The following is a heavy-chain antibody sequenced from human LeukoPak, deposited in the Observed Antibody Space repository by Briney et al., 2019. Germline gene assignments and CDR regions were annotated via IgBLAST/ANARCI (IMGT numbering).Heavy chain of an antibody. Sequence: ASVKVSCKASGYTFTSYDINWVRQATGQGLEWMGWMNPNSGNTGYAQKFQGRVTMTRNTSLSTAYMELSSLRSEDTAVYYCARAPPRRDGYNYRRFDYWGQGTLVTVSS. D-gene: IGHD5-12*01. CDR1: GYTFTSYD. V-gene: IGHV1-8*01. CDR3: ARAPPRRDGYNYRRFDY. CDR2: MNPNSGNT. J-gene: IGHJ4*02.